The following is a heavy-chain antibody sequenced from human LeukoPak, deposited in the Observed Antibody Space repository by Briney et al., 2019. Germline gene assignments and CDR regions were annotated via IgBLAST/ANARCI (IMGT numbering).Heavy chain of an antibody. D-gene: IGHD7-27*01. CDR3: ARGGHWGGLGY. J-gene: IGHJ4*02. V-gene: IGHV4-59*01. Sequence: SETLSLTCTVSGGSISSYYWSWIRQPPGEGLEWIGYIYYSGSTNYNPSLKSRVTISVDTSKNQFSLKLSSVTAADTAVYYCARGGHWGGLGYWGQGTLVTVSS. CDR2: IYYSGST. CDR1: GGSISSYY.